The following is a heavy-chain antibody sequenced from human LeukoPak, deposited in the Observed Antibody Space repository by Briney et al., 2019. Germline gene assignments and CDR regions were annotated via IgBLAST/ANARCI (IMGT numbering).Heavy chain of an antibody. J-gene: IGHJ4*02. CDR2: VFDSGGT. V-gene: IGHV4-59*01. D-gene: IGHD6-13*01. CDR1: GGSISSYY. CDR3: ARGYSSSWNYFDY. Sequence: PSETLSLTCIVSGGSISSYYWSWIRQPPGKGLEWIGYVFDSGGTNYNPSLKSRVTISVDTSKKQFSLKLSSVTAADTAVYYCARGYSSSWNYFDYWGQGTLVTVSS.